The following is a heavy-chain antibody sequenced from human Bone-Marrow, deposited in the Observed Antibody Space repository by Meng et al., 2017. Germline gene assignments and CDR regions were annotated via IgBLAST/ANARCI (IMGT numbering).Heavy chain of an antibody. Sequence: SVKVSCKASGGTFSSYAIIWVRQAPGQGLEWMGGIIPIFGTANYAQKFQGRVTITTDESTSKAYMALSSLRYEDTAVYYCARTTSSWYLHDDAFDIWGQGTMVTVSS. J-gene: IGHJ3*02. CDR3: ARTTSSWYLHDDAFDI. D-gene: IGHD6-13*01. CDR2: IIPIFGTA. CDR1: GGTFSSYA. V-gene: IGHV1-69*05.